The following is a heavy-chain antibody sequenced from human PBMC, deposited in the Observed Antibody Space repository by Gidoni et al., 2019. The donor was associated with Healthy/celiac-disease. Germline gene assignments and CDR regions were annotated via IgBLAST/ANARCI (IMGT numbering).Heavy chain of an antibody. V-gene: IGHV4-34*01. J-gene: IGHJ6*03. Sequence: QVQLQQWGAGLLKPSETLSLTCAGYGGSFSGYYWSWSRQPPGKGLEWIGEINHSGSTNYNPSLKRRVTISVDTSKNQFSLKLSSVTAADTAVYYCARGLDSTISGDMDVWGKGTTVTVSS. CDR1: GGSFSGYY. CDR2: INHSGST. CDR3: ARGLDSTISGDMDV. D-gene: IGHD3-3*01.